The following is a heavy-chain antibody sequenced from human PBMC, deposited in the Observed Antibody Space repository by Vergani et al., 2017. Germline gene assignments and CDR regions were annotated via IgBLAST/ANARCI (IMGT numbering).Heavy chain of an antibody. V-gene: IGHV3-48*01. Sequence: EVQLVESGGGLVQPGGSLGLSCAASGFTFSSYSMNWVRQAPGKGLEWVSYISSSSSTIYYADSVKGRFTISRDNAKNSLYLQMNSLRAEDTAVYYCARDPDGELFSYYYYGMDVWGQGTTVTVSS. D-gene: IGHD3-10*01. J-gene: IGHJ6*02. CDR3: ARDPDGELFSYYYYGMDV. CDR1: GFTFSSYS. CDR2: ISSSSSTI.